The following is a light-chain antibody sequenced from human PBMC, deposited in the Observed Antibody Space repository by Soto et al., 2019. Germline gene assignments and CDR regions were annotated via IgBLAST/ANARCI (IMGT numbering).Light chain of an antibody. V-gene: IGKV3-20*01. CDR3: QQYGSSPWT. J-gene: IGKJ1*01. CDR2: GAS. Sequence: ETVLTQSPGTLSLSPGERATLSCRASQTIRSNYLAWYRQTPGQAPRLLIYGASNRATGIADTFSGSGSGTDFTLIISRLEPEEFALYYCQQYGSSPWTFGQGTKVEIK. CDR1: QTIRSNY.